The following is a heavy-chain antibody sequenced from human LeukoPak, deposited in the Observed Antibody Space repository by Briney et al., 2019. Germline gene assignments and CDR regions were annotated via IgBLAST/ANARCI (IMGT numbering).Heavy chain of an antibody. V-gene: IGHV3-74*01. CDR2: INSDGSFT. CDR3: VRSFDY. Sequence: GGSLRLSCAASGFTFSSYGMHWVRQAPGKGLVWVSLINSDGSFTFYADSVKGRFTISRDNAKNTLYLQMNSLRAEDTAVYYCVRSFDYWGQGTLVTVSS. J-gene: IGHJ4*02. CDR1: GFTFSSYG.